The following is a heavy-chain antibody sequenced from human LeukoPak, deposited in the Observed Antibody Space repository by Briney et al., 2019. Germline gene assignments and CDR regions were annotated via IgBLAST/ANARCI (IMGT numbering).Heavy chain of an antibody. D-gene: IGHD3-9*01. J-gene: IGHJ4*02. V-gene: IGHV3-9*01. CDR3: AKDEADILTGPLVF. CDR2: ISWNSGSI. Sequence: GRSLRLSCAASGFTFDDYAMHWVRQGPGKGLEWVSGISWNSGSIGYADSVKGRFTISRDNAKNSLYLQMNSLRAEDTALYYCAKDEADILTGPLVFWGQGTLVTVSS. CDR1: GFTFDDYA.